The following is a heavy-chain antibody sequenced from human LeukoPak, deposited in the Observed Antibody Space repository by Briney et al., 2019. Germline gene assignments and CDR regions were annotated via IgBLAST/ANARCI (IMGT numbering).Heavy chain of an antibody. V-gene: IGHV3-11*04. D-gene: IGHD3-22*01. CDR3: ARGSTNYYDSSGYYPA. J-gene: IGHJ4*02. CDR2: ISSSGTAI. CDR1: GFTFSDYY. Sequence: GGSLRLSCAASGFTFSDYYMSWIRQAPGKGLEWVSYISSSGTAIYYADSVKGRFTTSRDNAKNSLYLQMNSLRAEDTAVYYCARGSTNYYDSSGYYPAWGRGTLVTVSS.